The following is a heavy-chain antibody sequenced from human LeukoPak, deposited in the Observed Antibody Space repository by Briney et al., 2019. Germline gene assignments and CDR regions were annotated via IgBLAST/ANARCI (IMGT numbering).Heavy chain of an antibody. J-gene: IGHJ4*02. CDR1: GFTFSSYA. V-gene: IGHV3-23*01. D-gene: IGHD2-2*01. CDR2: LTGSGDAT. Sequence: PGGSLRLSCAASGFTFSSYAMAWVRQAPGKGLEWVSVLTGSGDATYYADSVKGRFIIPRDNSKNTLYLQINNLRAEDTAVYYCAKGPSSTTCCPFDYWGQGTLVTVSS. CDR3: AKGPSSTTCCPFDY.